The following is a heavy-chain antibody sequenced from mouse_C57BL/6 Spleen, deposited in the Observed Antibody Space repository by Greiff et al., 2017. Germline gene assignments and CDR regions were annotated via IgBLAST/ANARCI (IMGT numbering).Heavy chain of an antibody. V-gene: IGHV1-72*01. Sequence: VQLQQPGAELVKPGASVKLSCKASGYTFTSYWMHWVKQRPGRGLEWIGRIDPNSGGTKYNEKFKSKATLTVDKPSSTAYMQLSSLTSEDSAVYYCAREFITTVVATDAMDYWGQGTSVTVSS. CDR2: IDPNSGGT. J-gene: IGHJ4*01. D-gene: IGHD1-1*01. CDR3: AREFITTVVATDAMDY. CDR1: GYTFTSYW.